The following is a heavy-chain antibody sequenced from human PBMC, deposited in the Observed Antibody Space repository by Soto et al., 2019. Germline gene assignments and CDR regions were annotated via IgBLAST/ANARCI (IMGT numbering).Heavy chain of an antibody. D-gene: IGHD4-17*01. J-gene: IGHJ6*02. CDR3: ARTMTTSKRNYYYYGMDV. V-gene: IGHV4-59*01. Sequence: SETLSLTCTVSGGSISSYYWSWIRQPPGKGLEWIGYIYYSGSTNYNPSLKSRVTISVDTSKNQFSLKLSSVTAADTAVYYFARTMTTSKRNYYYYGMDVWGQGTTVTVSS. CDR2: IYYSGST. CDR1: GGSISSYY.